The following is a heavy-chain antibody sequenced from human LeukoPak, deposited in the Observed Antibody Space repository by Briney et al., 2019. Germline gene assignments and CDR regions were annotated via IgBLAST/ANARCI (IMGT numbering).Heavy chain of an antibody. CDR1: GGSLSSGSYY. CDR2: IYTSGST. CDR3: ARDAGLAARRFYMDA. V-gene: IGHV4-61*02. J-gene: IGHJ6*03. Sequence: SETLSLTCTVSGGSLSSGSYYWRWLRQPAGKGLEWIGRIYTSGSTNYNPSLKSRVTISVDTSKNQVSLKLSSVTAADTAVYYCARDAGLAARRFYMDAGGKGTTVTVS. D-gene: IGHD6-6*01.